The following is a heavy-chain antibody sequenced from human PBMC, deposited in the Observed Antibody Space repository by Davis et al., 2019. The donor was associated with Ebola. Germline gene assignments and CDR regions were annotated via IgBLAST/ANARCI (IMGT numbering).Heavy chain of an antibody. CDR1: GCTFSDYY. J-gene: IGHJ6*02. CDR2: ISGRGSTL. V-gene: IGHV3-11*01. D-gene: IGHD4-17*01. Sequence: GESLKIACVAAGCTFSDYYMSWIRLAPGKGLERISYISGRGSTLDYVDSVRGRFTISRDNAKNSLYLQMSSLRVEDTAVYYCAREGRHDYGDIRVQRHGMDVWGQGTTVTVSS. CDR3: AREGRHDYGDIRVQRHGMDV.